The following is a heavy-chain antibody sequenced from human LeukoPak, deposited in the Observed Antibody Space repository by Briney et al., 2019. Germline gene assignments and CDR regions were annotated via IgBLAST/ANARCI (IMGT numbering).Heavy chain of an antibody. CDR2: INPNSGGT. Sequence: ASVKVSCKASGYTFTGYYMHWVRQAPGQGLEWMGWINPNSGGTNYAQKFQGRVTMTRDTSISTAYMELSRLRADDTAVYYCAREDSSSWYWSGGYWGQGTLVTVSS. V-gene: IGHV1-2*02. CDR3: AREDSSSWYWSGGY. J-gene: IGHJ4*02. D-gene: IGHD6-13*01. CDR1: GYTFTGYY.